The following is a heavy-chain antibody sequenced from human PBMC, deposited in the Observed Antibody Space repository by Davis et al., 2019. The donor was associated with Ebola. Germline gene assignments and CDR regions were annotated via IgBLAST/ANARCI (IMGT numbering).Heavy chain of an antibody. CDR2: IYSGGST. CDR1: GFTVSSNY. J-gene: IGHJ3*02. D-gene: IGHD4-17*01. Sequence: PGGSLRLSCAASGFTVSSNYMSWVRQAPGKGLEWVSVIYSGGSTYYADSVKGRFTISRDNSKNTLYLQMNSLRAEDTAVYYCARDKGDYGDYYAFDIWGQGTMVTVSS. V-gene: IGHV3-53*01. CDR3: ARDKGDYGDYYAFDI.